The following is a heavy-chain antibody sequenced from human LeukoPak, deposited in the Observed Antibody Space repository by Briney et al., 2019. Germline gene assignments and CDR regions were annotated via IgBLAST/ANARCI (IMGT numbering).Heavy chain of an antibody. D-gene: IGHD5-18*01. J-gene: IGHJ4*02. CDR2: ISGSGGST. Sequence: GGSLRLSCAASGFTFSNAWMSWVRQAPGKGLEWVSAISGSGGSTYYADSVKGRFTISRDNSKNTLYLQMNSLRAEDTAVYYCAKVSYTAMGPFDYWGQGTLVTVSS. CDR1: GFTFSNAW. V-gene: IGHV3-23*01. CDR3: AKVSYTAMGPFDY.